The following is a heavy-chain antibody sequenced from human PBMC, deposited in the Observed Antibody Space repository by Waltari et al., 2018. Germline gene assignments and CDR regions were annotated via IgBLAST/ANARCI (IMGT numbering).Heavy chain of an antibody. CDR2: ITHSGST. Sequence: QVRVQQWGAGLLKASETLSLTCVVYGGSFSGYYWSWIRQPPGKGLEWIGEITHSGSTNYNPSLKTRVTMSVDTPKKQFSLRLTSVTAADTAVYYCARSNFGDYLFHYWGQGTLVTVSS. D-gene: IGHD4-17*01. V-gene: IGHV4-34*01. J-gene: IGHJ4*02. CDR1: GGSFSGYY. CDR3: ARSNFGDYLFHY.